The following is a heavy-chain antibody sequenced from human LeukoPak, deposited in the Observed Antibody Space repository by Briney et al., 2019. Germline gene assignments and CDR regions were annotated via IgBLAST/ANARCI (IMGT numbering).Heavy chain of an antibody. Sequence: GGSLRLSCAASGFTFSSCAMSWVRQAPGKGLEWVSTIIDSGNSLYYADSVEGRFTISRDNSKNTLYLQMSSLRAGDTAVYYCAKDPIFSGSYGVFNSWGQGTLVTVSS. CDR3: AKDPIFSGSYGVFNS. CDR1: GFTFSSCA. J-gene: IGHJ4*02. V-gene: IGHV3-23*01. CDR2: IIDSGNSL. D-gene: IGHD1-26*01.